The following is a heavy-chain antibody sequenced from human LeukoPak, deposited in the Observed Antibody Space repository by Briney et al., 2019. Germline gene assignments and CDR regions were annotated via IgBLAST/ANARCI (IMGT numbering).Heavy chain of an antibody. V-gene: IGHV4-34*01. CDR3: ARGTTTVVNFYDY. Sequence: GSLRLSCAATGFTFSSYSMNWVRQAPGKGLEWIGEINHSGSTNYNPSLKSRVTISVDTSKNQFSLKLSSVTAADTAVYYCARGTTTVVNFYDYWGQGTLVTVSS. J-gene: IGHJ4*02. D-gene: IGHD4-23*01. CDR1: GFTFSSYS. CDR2: INHSGST.